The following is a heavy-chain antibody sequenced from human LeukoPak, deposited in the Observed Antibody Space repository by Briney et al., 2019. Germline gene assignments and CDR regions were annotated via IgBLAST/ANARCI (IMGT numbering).Heavy chain of an antibody. V-gene: IGHV1-46*01. CDR1: GYIFTSYY. J-gene: IGHJ4*02. CDR2: IKPSGGSA. Sequence: GASVKVSCKASGYIFTSYYMHWVRQAPGQGLEWMGIIKPSGGSASYAQKFQGRVTMTRDASTSTVYMELSSLRSEDTAVYYCAVWFGELLYRQDFDYWGQGTLVTVSS. D-gene: IGHD3-10*01. CDR3: AVWFGELLYRQDFDY.